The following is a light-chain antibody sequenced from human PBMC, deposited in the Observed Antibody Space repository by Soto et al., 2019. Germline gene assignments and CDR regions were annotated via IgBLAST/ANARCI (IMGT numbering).Light chain of an antibody. CDR3: QSYDSILSAWV. J-gene: IGLJ3*02. Sequence: QSVLTQPPSVSGAPGQRVTISCTGSSSNIGAGYDVHWYQQLPGTAPKLLIYGNINRPSGVPDRFSGSKSGTSASLAITGLQAEDEADYYCQSYDSILSAWVFGGGTKLTVL. CDR1: SSNIGAGYD. V-gene: IGLV1-40*01. CDR2: GNI.